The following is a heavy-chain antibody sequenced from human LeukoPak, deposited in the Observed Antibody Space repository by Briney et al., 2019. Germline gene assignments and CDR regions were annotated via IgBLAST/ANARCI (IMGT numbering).Heavy chain of an antibody. CDR1: GYSFTSYW. Sequence: GESLQISCHGSGYSFTSYWIGWVRPVPGKGLEWMGIIYPGDSDTRYSPSFQGQVTISADKSISTAYLQWSSLKASDTAMYYCALSGSYYYFDYWGQGTLVTVSS. V-gene: IGHV5-51*01. CDR2: IYPGDSDT. CDR3: ALSGSYYYFDY. J-gene: IGHJ4*02. D-gene: IGHD1-26*01.